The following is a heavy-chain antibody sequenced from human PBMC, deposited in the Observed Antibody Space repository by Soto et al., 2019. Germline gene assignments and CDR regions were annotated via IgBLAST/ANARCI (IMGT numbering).Heavy chain of an antibody. V-gene: IGHV1-8*01. CDR1: GYTFTSYD. Sequence: GASVKVSCKASGYTFTSYDINWVRQATGQGLEWMGWMNPNSGNTGYAQKFQGRVTMTRNTSISTAYMELSSLRSEDTAVYYCARGQDIVLMVYATYYYMDVWGKGTTVTVS. CDR3: ARGQDIVLMVYATYYYMDV. CDR2: MNPNSGNT. D-gene: IGHD2-8*01. J-gene: IGHJ6*03.